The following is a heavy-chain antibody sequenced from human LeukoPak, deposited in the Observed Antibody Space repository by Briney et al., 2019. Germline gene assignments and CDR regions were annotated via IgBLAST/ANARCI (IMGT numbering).Heavy chain of an antibody. CDR3: ARMGGIAVAGYWYFDL. D-gene: IGHD6-19*01. J-gene: IGHJ2*01. CDR2: IYSSGSA. V-gene: IGHV4-59*01. Sequence: PSGTLSLTFTGCGGSLNRYYLSGLRQPPWKGLEGIGHIYSSGSANYSPSLKSRVTLSADTSKNQFSLRLSSVTAADTAVYYCARMGGIAVAGYWYFDLWGRGTLVTVSS. CDR1: GGSLNRYY.